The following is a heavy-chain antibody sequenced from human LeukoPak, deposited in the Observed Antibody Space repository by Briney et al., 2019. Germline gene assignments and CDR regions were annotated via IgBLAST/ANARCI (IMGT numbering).Heavy chain of an antibody. Sequence: PGGSLRLSCAASTLTFSSYWMHWVRQAPGKGLVWVSRINSDGSGTSYADSVKGRFTISRDNAKHTLYLQMNTLRAEDTAVYYCARASTWVPGEDSSGYYYPYAFDVWGPGTMVTVSS. CDR2: INSDGSGT. J-gene: IGHJ3*01. CDR3: ARASTWVPGEDSSGYYYPYAFDV. V-gene: IGHV3-74*01. CDR1: TLTFSSYW. D-gene: IGHD3-22*01.